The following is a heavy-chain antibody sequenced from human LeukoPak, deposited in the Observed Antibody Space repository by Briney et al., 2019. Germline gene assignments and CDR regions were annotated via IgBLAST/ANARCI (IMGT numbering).Heavy chain of an antibody. CDR1: GYTLTELS. CDR3: ATGYCSSTSCSAKDPNFDY. J-gene: IGHJ4*02. CDR2: LDPEDGET. D-gene: IGHD2-2*01. Sequence: ASVKVSCKVSGYTLTELSMHWVRQAPGKGLEWMGGLDPEDGETIYEQKFQGRVTMTEDTSTDTAYMELSSLRSEDTAVYYCATGYCSSTSCSAKDPNFDYWGQGTLVTVSS. V-gene: IGHV1-24*01.